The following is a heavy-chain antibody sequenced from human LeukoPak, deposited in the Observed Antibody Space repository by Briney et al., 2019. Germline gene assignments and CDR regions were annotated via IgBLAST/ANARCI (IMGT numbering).Heavy chain of an antibody. D-gene: IGHD3-3*01. J-gene: IGHJ4*02. CDR1: GYTFTGYY. CDR2: INPSGGST. CDR3: ATSKFLEWYDY. V-gene: IGHV1-46*01. Sequence: PLASVKVSCKASGYTFTGYYMNWVRQAPGQGLEWMGIINPSGGSTSYAQKFQGRVTMTRDMSTSTVYMELSSLRSEDTAVYYCATSKFLEWYDYWGQGTLVTVSS.